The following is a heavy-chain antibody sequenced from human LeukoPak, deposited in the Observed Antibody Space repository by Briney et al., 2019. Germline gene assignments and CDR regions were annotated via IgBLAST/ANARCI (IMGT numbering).Heavy chain of an antibody. Sequence: GGSLRLSCAASGFTFSSYAMHWVRQAPGKGLEWVAVISYDGSNKYYADSVKGRFTISRDNSKNTLYLQMNSLRAEDTAVYYCARGGSGKQQLVPLDYWGQGTLVTVSS. D-gene: IGHD6-13*01. CDR2: ISYDGSNK. CDR3: ARGGSGKQQLVPLDY. CDR1: GFTFSSYA. V-gene: IGHV3-30-3*01. J-gene: IGHJ4*02.